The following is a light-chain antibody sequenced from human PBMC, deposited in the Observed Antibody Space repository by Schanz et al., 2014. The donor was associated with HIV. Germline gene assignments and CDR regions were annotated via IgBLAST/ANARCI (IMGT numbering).Light chain of an antibody. Sequence: ETVLTQSPGSLSLSPGERATLSCRASQSVSTDLAWFQQKPGQAPRLLIYAASTRAADIPARFSGSGSGTEFTLSISSLQPEDFAVYYCQQYNNWPPFTFGQGTKLEI. CDR3: QQYNNWPPFT. CDR2: AAS. CDR1: QSVSTD. J-gene: IGKJ2*01. V-gene: IGKV3-15*01.